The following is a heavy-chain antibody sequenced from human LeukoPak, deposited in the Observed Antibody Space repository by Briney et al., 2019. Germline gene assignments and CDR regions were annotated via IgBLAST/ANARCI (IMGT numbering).Heavy chain of an antibody. J-gene: IGHJ3*02. CDR2: IKTSGET. V-gene: IGHV4-4*07. D-gene: IGHD2-2*01. CDR1: GGYINSHH. Sequence: SETLSLTCSVSGGYINSHHWSWIRQSAGQGLEWIGRIKTSGETNYNPSLKSRATLSIDTSKNQFSLNLSSVTAADTAVYYCARCVEPDVMGAFDIWGQGTMVTVSS. CDR3: ARCVEPDVMGAFDI.